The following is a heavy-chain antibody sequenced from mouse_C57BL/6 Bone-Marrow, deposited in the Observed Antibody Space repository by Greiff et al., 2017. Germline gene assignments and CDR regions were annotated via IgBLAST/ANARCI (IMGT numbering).Heavy chain of an antibody. J-gene: IGHJ2*01. D-gene: IGHD1-1*01. CDR2: ILPGSGST. CDR3: ARDSITTVVATYYFDY. Sequence: VQLQQSGAELMKPGASVKLSCKATGYTFTGYWIEWVKQRPGHGLEWIGEILPGSGSTNYNEKFKGKATFTADNSSNTAYMQLSSLTTEDSAIYYCARDSITTVVATYYFDYWGQGTTLTVSS. CDR1: GYTFTGYW. V-gene: IGHV1-9*01.